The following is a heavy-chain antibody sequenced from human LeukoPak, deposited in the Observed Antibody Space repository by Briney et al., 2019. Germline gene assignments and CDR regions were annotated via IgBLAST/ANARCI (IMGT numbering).Heavy chain of an antibody. CDR1: GGTFSSYA. CDR2: IIPIFGTA. D-gene: IGHD5-12*01. V-gene: IGHV1-69*05. CDR3: ARDLATPRDY. Sequence: SVKVSCKASGGTFSSYAISWVRQAPGQGLEWVGRIIPIFGTANYAQKFQGRVTITTDESTSTAYMELSGLRSEDTAVYYCARDLATPRDYWGQGTLVTVSS. J-gene: IGHJ4*02.